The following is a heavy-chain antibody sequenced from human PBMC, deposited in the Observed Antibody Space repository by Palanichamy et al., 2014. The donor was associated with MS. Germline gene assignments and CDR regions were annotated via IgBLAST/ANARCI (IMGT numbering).Heavy chain of an antibody. D-gene: IGHD3-9*01. V-gene: IGHV3-48*02. CDR1: GFTFSSYS. J-gene: IGHJ4*02. CDR2: ISSSSSTI. CDR3: AKLRYFAGLFDY. Sequence: EVQLVESGGGLVQPGGSLRLSCAASGFTFSSYSMNWVRQAPGKGLDWISYISSSSSTIYYADSVKGRFTISRDNAKNSLYLQMNSLRDEDTAVYYCAKLRYFAGLFDYWGQGTLVTVSS.